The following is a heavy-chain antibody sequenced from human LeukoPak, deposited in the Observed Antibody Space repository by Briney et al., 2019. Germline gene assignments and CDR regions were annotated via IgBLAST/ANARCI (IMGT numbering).Heavy chain of an antibody. D-gene: IGHD3-10*01. V-gene: IGHV1-2*02. CDR2: INPNSGGT. J-gene: IGHJ5*02. Sequence: VASVKVSCKASGYTFTGYYMHWVRQAPGQGLEWMGWINPNSGGTNYAQKFQGRVTMTRDTSISTAYMELSRLRSDDTAVYYCARDKDLWFGELRAKNWFDPWGQGTLVTVSS. CDR1: GYTFTGYY. CDR3: ARDKDLWFGELRAKNWFDP.